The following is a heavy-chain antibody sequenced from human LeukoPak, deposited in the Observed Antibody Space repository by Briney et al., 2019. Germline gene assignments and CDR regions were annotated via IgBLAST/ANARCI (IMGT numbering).Heavy chain of an antibody. CDR2: ISSSSSTI. CDR3: ARDLRRWGVGATIGAFDI. CDR1: GFTFSSYS. D-gene: IGHD1-26*01. V-gene: IGHV3-48*01. J-gene: IGHJ3*02. Sequence: GGSLRLSCAASGFTFSSYSMNWVRQAPGKGLEWVSYISSSSSTIYYADSVKGRFTISRDNAKNSLYLQMNSLRAEDTAVYYCARDLRRWGVGATIGAFDIWGQGAMVTVSS.